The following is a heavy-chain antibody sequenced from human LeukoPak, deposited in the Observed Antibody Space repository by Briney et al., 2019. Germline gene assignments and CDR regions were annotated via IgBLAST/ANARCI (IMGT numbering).Heavy chain of an antibody. D-gene: IGHD6-13*01. CDR1: GGTFSSYA. J-gene: IGHJ4*02. CDR2: INPNSGGT. V-gene: IGHV1-2*06. Sequence: ASVKVSCKASGGTFSSYAISWVRQAPGQGLEWMGRINPNSGGTNYAQKFQGRVTMTRDTSISTAYMELSRLRSDDTAVYYCARARGAAALDYWGQGTLVTVSS. CDR3: ARARGAAALDY.